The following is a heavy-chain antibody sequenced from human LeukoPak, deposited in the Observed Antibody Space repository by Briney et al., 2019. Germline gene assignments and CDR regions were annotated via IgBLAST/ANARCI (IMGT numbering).Heavy chain of an antibody. Sequence: GGSLSLSCAVSGFRVSDYYVSWVRQAPGKGLEWVGLIRDSGEAFYADFARGRFAISRDESENTLYLQMNSLRVEDTAVYFCARDRAANQDWVEFDPWGQGTPVTVSS. D-gene: IGHD3/OR15-3a*01. J-gene: IGHJ5*02. CDR1: GFRVSDYY. V-gene: IGHV3-66*03. CDR2: IRDSGEA. CDR3: ARDRAANQDWVEFDP.